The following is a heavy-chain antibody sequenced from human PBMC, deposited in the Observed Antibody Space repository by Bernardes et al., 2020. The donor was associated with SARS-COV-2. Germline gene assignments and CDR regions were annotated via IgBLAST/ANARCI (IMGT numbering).Heavy chain of an antibody. CDR2: INSGGGTT. J-gene: IGHJ4*02. D-gene: IGHD3-10*02. CDR3: GRGGRPEHNYVVGY. CDR1: GFTFSDYW. Sequence: GGSLRLSCVASGFTFSDYWMHWVRQAPGKGLVWVSRINSGGGTTNYADSVKGRFTISRDNAKNTLYLQMSSLRAEDTAVYYCGRGGRPEHNYVVGYWGQGTLVTVSS. V-gene: IGHV3-74*01.